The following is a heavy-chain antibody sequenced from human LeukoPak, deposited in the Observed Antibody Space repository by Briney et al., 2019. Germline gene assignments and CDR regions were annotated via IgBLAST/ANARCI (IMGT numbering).Heavy chain of an antibody. D-gene: IGHD6-13*01. J-gene: IGHJ4*02. V-gene: IGHV1-2*02. CDR2: INPNSGGT. Sequence: ASVKVSCQASGYTFTGYYMHWVRQAPGQGLEWMGWINPNSGGTNYAQKFQGRVTMTRDTSISTAYMELSRLRSDDTAVYYCARGLYSSSWYGDYWGQGTLVTVSS. CDR3: ARGLYSSSWYGDY. CDR1: GYTFTGYY.